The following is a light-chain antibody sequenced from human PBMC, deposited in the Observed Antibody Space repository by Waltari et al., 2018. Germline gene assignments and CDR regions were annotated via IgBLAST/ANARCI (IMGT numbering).Light chain of an antibody. V-gene: IGKV3-15*01. CDR2: GAS. CDR3: HQYNNWPPSWT. Sequence: EVVMTQSPVTLSVSPGDRATLSCRARQSVGNTLAWYQHKPGQAPKLLIYGASTRATGIPARFSGSGSGTEFTLTISSLQSEDFAVYYCHQYNNWPPSWTFGQGTKVEIK. CDR1: QSVGNT. J-gene: IGKJ1*01.